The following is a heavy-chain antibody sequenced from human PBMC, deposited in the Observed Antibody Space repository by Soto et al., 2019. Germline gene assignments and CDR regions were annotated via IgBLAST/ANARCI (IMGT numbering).Heavy chain of an antibody. CDR1: GFTFNSSA. V-gene: IGHV3-23*01. Sequence: EVQMLESGGGLVQPGGSLRLSCAASGFTFNSSAMNWVRQAPGKGLEWVSSISNSGGTTSYADSVKGRFTISRDNSKNTLYLQMNSLRAEDTAVYYCAKGSRGAYYYCMDVWGKGTTVTVSS. CDR3: AKGSRGAYYYCMDV. CDR2: ISNSGGTT. J-gene: IGHJ6*03.